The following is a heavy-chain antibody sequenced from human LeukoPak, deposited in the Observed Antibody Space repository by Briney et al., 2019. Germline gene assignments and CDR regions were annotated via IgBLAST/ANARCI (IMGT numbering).Heavy chain of an antibody. CDR3: ARGDILTGYYSWIYYYYGMDV. CDR2: MNPNSGNT. J-gene: IGHJ6*02. V-gene: IGHV1-8*01. CDR1: GYTFTSYD. D-gene: IGHD3-9*01. Sequence: ASVTVSCTASGYTFTSYDINWVRQATGQGLEWMGWMNPNSGNTGYAQKFQGRVTMTRNTSISTAYMELSSLRSEDTAVYYCARGDILTGYYSWIYYYYGMDVWGQGTTVTVSS.